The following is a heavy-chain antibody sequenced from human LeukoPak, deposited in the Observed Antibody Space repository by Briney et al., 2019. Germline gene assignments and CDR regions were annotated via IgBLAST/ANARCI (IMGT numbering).Heavy chain of an antibody. J-gene: IGHJ4*02. Sequence: SETLSLTCGVHGGSFSDYSWSWIRQPPGKGLEWLGEINPSGSTTYNPSLKSRFTISVDTSKDQFSLKLTSVTAADTAVYYCARLGVYTSSWYRYKYFDYWGQGTLVTVSS. CDR1: GGSFSDYS. CDR2: INPSGST. CDR3: ARLGVYTSSWYRYKYFDY. V-gene: IGHV4-34*01. D-gene: IGHD6-13*01.